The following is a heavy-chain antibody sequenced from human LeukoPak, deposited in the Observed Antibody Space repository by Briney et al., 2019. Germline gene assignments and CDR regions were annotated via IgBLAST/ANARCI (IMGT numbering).Heavy chain of an antibody. CDR2: IWSDGSRQ. CDR1: GFTFTSYG. D-gene: IGHD1-7*01. V-gene: IGHV3-33*01. J-gene: IGHJ4*02. Sequence: GGPLRLSCGASGFTFTSYGMHWIRQTPGKGLEWVALIWSDGSRQYYLDSVKGRFTISRDNSKYTVCLQMDSLRVEDTAVYYCVRSSTDSSPWNSYFDYWGEGTLVTVSS. CDR3: VRSSTDSSPWNSYFDY.